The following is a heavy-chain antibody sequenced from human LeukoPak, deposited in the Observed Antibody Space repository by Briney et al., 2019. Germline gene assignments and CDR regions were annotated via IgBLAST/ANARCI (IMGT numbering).Heavy chain of an antibody. Sequence: PGGSLRLSCAAPGFLSSTNAMHSVRQAPGKGLEWVTFIRDDGINKYYADFVKGRFTISRDNSKNTIYMQMNSLRPDDTAVYYCTRDLTGHYAIDYWGQGTLVTVSS. D-gene: IGHD3-9*01. CDR3: TRDLTGHYAIDY. V-gene: IGHV3-30*02. CDR1: GFLSSTNA. J-gene: IGHJ4*02. CDR2: IRDDGINK.